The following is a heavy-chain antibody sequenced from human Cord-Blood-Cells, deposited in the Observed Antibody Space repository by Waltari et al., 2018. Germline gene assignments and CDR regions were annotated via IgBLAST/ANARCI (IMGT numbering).Heavy chain of an antibody. J-gene: IGHJ3*02. D-gene: IGHD2-2*02. V-gene: IGHV1-2*02. CDR3: ARGDIVVVPAAILAFDI. CDR2: INPNSGDT. CDR1: ANTFTGYY. Sequence: EQLVPSGAQVKKPGASVKVSCKAPANTFTGYYMHWVRQAPGPGLEWMRWINPNSGDTNYAQKFQGRVTMTRDTSISTAYMELSRLRSDDTAVYYYARGDIVVVPAAILAFDIWGQGTMVTVSS.